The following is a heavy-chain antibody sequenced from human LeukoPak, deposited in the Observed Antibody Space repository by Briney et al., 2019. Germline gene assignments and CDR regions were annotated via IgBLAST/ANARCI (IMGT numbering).Heavy chain of an antibody. V-gene: IGHV3-7*04. Sequence: GGSLRLSCAASGFTFSSYWMSWVRQAPGKGLEWVANIKQDGSEKYYVDSVKGRFTISRDNAKNSLYLQMNSLRAEDTAVYYCARDRGDYVWGSYRFRYFDYWGRGTLVTVSS. D-gene: IGHD3-16*02. CDR2: IKQDGSEK. CDR3: ARDRGDYVWGSYRFRYFDY. CDR1: GFTFSSYW. J-gene: IGHJ4*02.